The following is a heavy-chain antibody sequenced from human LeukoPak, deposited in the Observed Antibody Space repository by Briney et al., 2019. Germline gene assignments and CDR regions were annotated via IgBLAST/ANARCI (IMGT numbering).Heavy chain of an antibody. Sequence: GGSLRLSCAASGFPISPHYMAWVRQVPGKGLGWVANIKQDGTEQYYVDSVKGRFTISRDNAKNSLYMQMNSLRAEDTGVYYCVRDDGWYSWGQGTLVIVSS. CDR3: VRDDGWYS. V-gene: IGHV3-7*01. CDR1: GFPISPHY. D-gene: IGHD6-19*01. CDR2: IKQDGTEQ. J-gene: IGHJ4*02.